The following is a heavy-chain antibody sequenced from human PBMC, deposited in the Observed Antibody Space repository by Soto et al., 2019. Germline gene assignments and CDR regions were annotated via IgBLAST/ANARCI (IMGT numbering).Heavy chain of an antibody. CDR3: ARAKEYYDSQTGGWFDP. Sequence: GGSLRLSCAASGFTFSSYSMNWFRQAPGKGLEWVSSISSSSSYIYYADSVKGRFTISRDNAKNSLYLQMNSLRAEDTAVYYCARAKEYYDSQTGGWFDPCGQGTLVTVSS. CDR2: ISSSSSYI. CDR1: GFTFSSYS. D-gene: IGHD3-22*01. J-gene: IGHJ5*02. V-gene: IGHV3-21*01.